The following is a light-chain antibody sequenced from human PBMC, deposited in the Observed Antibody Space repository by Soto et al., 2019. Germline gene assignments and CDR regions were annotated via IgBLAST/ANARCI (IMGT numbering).Light chain of an antibody. V-gene: IGLV1-44*01. J-gene: IGLJ2*01. CDR2: DTN. Sequence: QSVLTQPPSASGTPGQTVTISCSGSSSNIGLNDVHWYRQLSGTAPQIPIYDTNQQAPGVPDRFSGSRSGTSASLVIHGLQSEDEGDYHCAAWYDSLNGPVFGGGTKLTVL. CDR3: AAWYDSLNGPV. CDR1: SSNIGLND.